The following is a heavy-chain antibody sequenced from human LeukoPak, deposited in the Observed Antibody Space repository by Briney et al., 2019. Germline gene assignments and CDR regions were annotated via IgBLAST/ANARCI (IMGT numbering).Heavy chain of an antibody. CDR3: ASEQGGTTIDY. CDR2: IYYSGST. CDR1: GFTFSSYA. D-gene: IGHD4-11*01. J-gene: IGHJ4*02. V-gene: IGHV4-30-4*08. Sequence: LRLSCAASGFTFSSYAMSWIRQPPGKGLEWIGYIYYSGSTYYNPSLKSRVTISVDTSKNQFSLKLSSVTAADTAVYYCASEQGGTTIDYWGQGTLVTVSS.